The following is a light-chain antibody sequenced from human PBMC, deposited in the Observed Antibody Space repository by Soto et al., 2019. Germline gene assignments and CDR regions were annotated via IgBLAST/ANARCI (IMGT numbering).Light chain of an antibody. V-gene: IGKV3-15*01. CDR2: GAS. Sequence: IVMTHSPGTLSVSPGERATLSCGASQSIDNSLAWYQQKPGQAPRLLLYGASTRATGVPARFSGSGSGTEFTLTISSLHSEDFAVYYCQQYKIWPPITFGQGTRLEIK. J-gene: IGKJ5*01. CDR3: QQYKIWPPIT. CDR1: QSIDNS.